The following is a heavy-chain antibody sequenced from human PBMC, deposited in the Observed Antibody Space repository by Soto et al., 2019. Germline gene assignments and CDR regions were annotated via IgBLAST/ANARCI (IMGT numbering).Heavy chain of an antibody. CDR3: ARAPLHIVVVTTILDY. D-gene: IGHD2-21*02. Sequence: ASVKVSCKASGYTFTNYYMHWVRQAPGQGLEWMGIINPSGGSTSYAQKFQGRVTMTRDTSTSTVYMELSSLRSEDTAVYYCARAPLHIVVVTTILDYWGQGTLVTVSS. CDR2: INPSGGST. V-gene: IGHV1-46*01. CDR1: GYTFTNYY. J-gene: IGHJ4*02.